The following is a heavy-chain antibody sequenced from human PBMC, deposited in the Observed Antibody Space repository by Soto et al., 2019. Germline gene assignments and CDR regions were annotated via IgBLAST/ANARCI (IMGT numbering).Heavy chain of an antibody. CDR3: ARERFWSGYLDV. J-gene: IGHJ6*02. CDR2: MNPGSGGT. D-gene: IGHD3-3*01. V-gene: IGHV1-2*02. CDR1: GYTFTDYY. Sequence: ASVKVSCKASGYTFTDYYLHWVRQAPGQGLEWMGWMNPGSGGTDYAQRFQGRVTMTRDTSITTAYMELRSLRSDDTAVYYCARERFWSGYLDVWGQGTTVTVSS.